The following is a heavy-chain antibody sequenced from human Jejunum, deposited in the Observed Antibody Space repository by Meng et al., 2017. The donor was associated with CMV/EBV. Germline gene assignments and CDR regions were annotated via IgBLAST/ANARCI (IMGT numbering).Heavy chain of an antibody. CDR3: ARVSSGWDYFDY. CDR2: IYYSGST. CDR1: GGSVSSGGYY. V-gene: IGHV4-31*03. D-gene: IGHD6-19*01. Sequence: QGHLQEPGPGLVKPSQTLSLTCTVSGGSVSSGGYYWTWIRQHPGKGLEWFGHIYYSGSTFYNPSLKRRVIISIGTSKNQFSLNLRSVTAADTAVYYCARVSSGWDYFDYWGQGTLVTVSS. J-gene: IGHJ4*02.